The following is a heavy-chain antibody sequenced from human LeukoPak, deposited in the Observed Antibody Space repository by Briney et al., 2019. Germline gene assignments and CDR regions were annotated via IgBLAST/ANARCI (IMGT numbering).Heavy chain of an antibody. CDR3: AREVTTVTTGGWFDP. CDR1: GGSISSGGYS. CDR2: IYHSGST. V-gene: IGHV4-30-2*01. J-gene: IGHJ5*02. D-gene: IGHD4-17*01. Sequence: SETLSLTCAVSGGSISSGGYSWSWIRQPPGKGLEWIGYIYHSGSTYYNPSLKSRVTISADRSKNQFSLKLSSVTAADTAVYYCAREVTTVTTGGWFDPWGQGTLVTVSS.